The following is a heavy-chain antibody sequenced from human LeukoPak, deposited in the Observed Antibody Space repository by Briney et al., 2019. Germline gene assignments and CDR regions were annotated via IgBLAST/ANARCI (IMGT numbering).Heavy chain of an antibody. CDR2: INPNSGDT. Sequence: ASVKVSCKASGYSFTGYYMHWVRQAPGQGLEWMGWINPNSGDTKYAQKFQGRVTMTRDTSISAAYMELTRLRSDDTAVYYCARGGLRVMVYRLYYMDVWGKGTTVTVSS. CDR1: GYSFTGYY. D-gene: IGHD2-8*01. V-gene: IGHV1-2*02. J-gene: IGHJ6*03. CDR3: ARGGLRVMVYRLYYMDV.